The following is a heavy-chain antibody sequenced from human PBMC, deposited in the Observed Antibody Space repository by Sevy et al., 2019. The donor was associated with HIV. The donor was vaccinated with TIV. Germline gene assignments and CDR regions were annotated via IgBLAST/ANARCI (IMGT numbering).Heavy chain of an antibody. D-gene: IGHD3-3*02. Sequence: GGSLRLSCAASGFTFSGYEMNWVRQAPGKGLEWVSYISGGGNTIYYANSVKGRFTISRDNAKNSLYLQMNSLRAEDTAVYYCARELVASGPAFDYWGQGSLVIVSS. CDR1: GFTFSGYE. J-gene: IGHJ4*02. CDR3: ARELVASGPAFDY. CDR2: ISGGGNTI. V-gene: IGHV3-48*03.